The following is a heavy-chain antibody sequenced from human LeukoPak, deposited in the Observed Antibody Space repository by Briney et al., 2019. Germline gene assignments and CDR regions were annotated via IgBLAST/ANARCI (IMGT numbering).Heavy chain of an antibody. J-gene: IGHJ5*02. CDR2: MNPNSGNT. CDR3: AREKNRSLGYSYGLAS. CDR1: GYTFTSYD. Sequence: ASVKVSCKASGYTFTSYDINWVRQATGQGLEWMGWMNPNSGNTGYAQKFQGRVTITRNTSISTAYMELSSLRSEDTAVYYCAREKNRSLGYSYGLASWGQGTLVTVSS. D-gene: IGHD5-18*01. V-gene: IGHV1-8*03.